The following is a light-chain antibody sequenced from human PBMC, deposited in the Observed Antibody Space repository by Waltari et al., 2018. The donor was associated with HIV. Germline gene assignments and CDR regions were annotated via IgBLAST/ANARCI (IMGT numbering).Light chain of an antibody. CDR3: QSCDTSLSGSEV. CDR1: SSNLGAGYD. V-gene: IGLV1-40*01. CDR2: GNN. Sequence: QSVLTQPPSVSGAPGQRVTLPCTGRSSNLGAGYDVHWYQQLPGPAPKLLIYGNNNRPSGVPDRCSGSKSGTSASLAITGLQAEEEADYYCQSCDTSLSGSEVFGGGTKLTVL. J-gene: IGLJ2*01.